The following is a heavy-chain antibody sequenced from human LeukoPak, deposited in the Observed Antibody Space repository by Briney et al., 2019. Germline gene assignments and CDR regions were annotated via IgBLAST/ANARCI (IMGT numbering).Heavy chain of an antibody. J-gene: IGHJ4*02. CDR1: GFTFSSYA. Sequence: PGGSLRLSCAASGFTFSSYAMSWVRQAPGKGLEWVSASSGSSSRTYYADSVKGRFTISRDSSKNTLYLQMNSLRVDDAAVYYCARGSGFLLDFDYWGQGTLVTVSS. D-gene: IGHD3-22*01. V-gene: IGHV3-23*01. CDR2: SSGSSSRT. CDR3: ARGSGFLLDFDY.